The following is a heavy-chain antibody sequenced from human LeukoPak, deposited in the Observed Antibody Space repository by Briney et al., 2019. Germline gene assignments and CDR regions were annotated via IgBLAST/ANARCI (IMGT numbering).Heavy chain of an antibody. Sequence: SETLSLTCTVSGGSISSYYWSWNRQPPGKGLEWIGYIYYSGSTNYNPSLKSRVTISVDTSKNQFSLKLSSVTAADTAVYYCARTSYCSGGSCYFDYWGQGTLVTVSS. CDR1: GGSISSYY. J-gene: IGHJ4*02. V-gene: IGHV4-59*08. D-gene: IGHD2-15*01. CDR3: ARTSYCSGGSCYFDY. CDR2: IYYSGST.